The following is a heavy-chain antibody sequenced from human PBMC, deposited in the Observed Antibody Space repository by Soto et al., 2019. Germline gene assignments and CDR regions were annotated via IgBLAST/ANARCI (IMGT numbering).Heavy chain of an antibody. CDR1: GGSISSGGYS. V-gene: IGHV4-30-2*01. Sequence: TLSLTCAVSGGSISSGGYSWSWIRQPPGKGLEWIGYIYHSGSTYYNPSLKSRVTISVDRSKNQFSLKLSSVTAADTAVYYCARELGRTLDYWGQGTLVTVSS. CDR2: IYHSGST. CDR3: ARELGRTLDY. J-gene: IGHJ4*02.